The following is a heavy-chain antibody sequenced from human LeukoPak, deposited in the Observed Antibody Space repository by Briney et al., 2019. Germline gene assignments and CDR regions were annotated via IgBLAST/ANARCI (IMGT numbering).Heavy chain of an antibody. Sequence: GGSLRLSCAASGFTFSNYAMNWVRQAPGKGLVWVSRINSDGSRTSYADSVKGRFTISRDNARNTLYVQLNSLRAEDTAVYYCARAVGATTYGNFEYWGQGTLVTVSS. J-gene: IGHJ4*02. D-gene: IGHD1-26*01. CDR2: INSDGSRT. CDR3: ARAVGATTYGNFEY. CDR1: GFTFSNYA. V-gene: IGHV3-74*01.